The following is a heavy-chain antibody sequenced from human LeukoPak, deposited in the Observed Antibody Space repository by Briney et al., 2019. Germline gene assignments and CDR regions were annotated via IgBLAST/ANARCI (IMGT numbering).Heavy chain of an antibody. J-gene: IGHJ4*02. V-gene: IGHV3-43*02. CDR1: GLNFDDSA. CDR3: AKESGKFDY. CDR2: ISADGGST. Sequence: GRSLRLSCVASGLNFDDSAMHWVRQAPGKGLEWVSLISADGGSTFSADSVKGRFSISRDNSKNSLYLQMNCLRSGDTGRYYCAKESGKFDYWGQGTLVAVSS.